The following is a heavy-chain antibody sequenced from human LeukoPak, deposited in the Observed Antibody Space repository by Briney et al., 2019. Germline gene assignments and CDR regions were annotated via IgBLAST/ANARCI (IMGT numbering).Heavy chain of an antibody. J-gene: IGHJ4*02. Sequence: GGSLRLSCAASGFTFSSYAMSWVRQAPGKGLEWVSALSGSGGSTYYADSVKGRFTISRDNSKNTLYLQMNSLRAEDTAVYYCATQGEYYDSSGYQFPFDYWGQGTLVTVSS. D-gene: IGHD3-22*01. CDR2: LSGSGGST. CDR3: ATQGEYYDSSGYQFPFDY. V-gene: IGHV3-23*01. CDR1: GFTFSSYA.